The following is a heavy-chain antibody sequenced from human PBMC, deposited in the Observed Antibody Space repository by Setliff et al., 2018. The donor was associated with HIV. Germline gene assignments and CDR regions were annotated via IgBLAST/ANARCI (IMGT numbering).Heavy chain of an antibody. CDR3: ARQGNWEFDY. D-gene: IGHD7-27*01. J-gene: IGHJ4*02. V-gene: IGHV3-21*01. Sequence: GGSLRLSCAASGFSFTDYTMNWVRQAPGKGLEWVSSITSGSTYVNYADSVKGRFSISRDNSKNSLYLQMISLRAEDTALYYCARQGNWEFDYWGQGTLVTVSS. CDR2: ITSGSTYV. CDR1: GFSFTDYT.